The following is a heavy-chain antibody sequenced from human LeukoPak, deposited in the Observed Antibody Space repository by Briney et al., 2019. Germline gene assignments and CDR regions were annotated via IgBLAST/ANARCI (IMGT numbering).Heavy chain of an antibody. Sequence: ASETLSLTCAVYGGSFSGYYWSWIRQPPGKGLEWIGEINHSGSTNYNPSLKSRVTISVDTSKNQFSLKLSSVTAADTAVYYCARRSVLLWFGELSRRYYFDYWGQGTLVTVSS. J-gene: IGHJ4*02. CDR2: INHSGST. CDR3: ARRSVLLWFGELSRRYYFDY. CDR1: GGSFSGYY. D-gene: IGHD3-10*01. V-gene: IGHV4-34*01.